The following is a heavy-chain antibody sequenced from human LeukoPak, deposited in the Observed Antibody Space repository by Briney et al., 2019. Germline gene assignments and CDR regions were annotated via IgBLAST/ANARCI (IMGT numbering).Heavy chain of an antibody. CDR3: ARDPYDSSWGLCYFDY. J-gene: IGHJ4*02. V-gene: IGHV3-7*04. CDR2: IKQDGSDK. D-gene: IGHD3-22*01. Sequence: GGTLRLSCAASGFTFSSYTMNWVRQAPGKGLEWVANIKQDGSDKYYVDSAKGRFTISRDNAKNSLYLQMNSLRAEDTAVYYCARDPYDSSWGLCYFDYWGQGNLVTVSS. CDR1: GFTFSSYT.